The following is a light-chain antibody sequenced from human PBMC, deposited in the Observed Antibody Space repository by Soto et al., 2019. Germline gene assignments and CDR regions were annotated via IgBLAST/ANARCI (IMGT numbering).Light chain of an antibody. Sequence: QSALTQPASVSGSPGQSIAISCTGTSSDVGSHNHVSWYQQYPGKAPKLIIYEVTNRPSGVSARFSGSKFGSTASLTISGLQDEDEGEYYCNSLSAAGSSYVLGPGNKVTVL. J-gene: IGLJ1*01. CDR3: NSLSAAGSSYV. CDR1: SSDVGSHNH. CDR2: EVT. V-gene: IGLV2-14*01.